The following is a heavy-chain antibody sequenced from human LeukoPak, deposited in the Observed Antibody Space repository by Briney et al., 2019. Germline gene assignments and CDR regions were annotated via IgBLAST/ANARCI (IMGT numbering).Heavy chain of an antibody. CDR1: GFTFSSYG. CDR3: ARVFHDILTGSPLDY. D-gene: IGHD3-9*01. CDR2: ISYDGSNK. J-gene: IGHJ4*02. Sequence: PGRSLRLSCAASGFTFSSYGMHWVRQAPGKGLEWVAVISYDGSNKYYADSVKGRFTISRDNSKNTLYLQMNSLRAEDTAVYYCARVFHDILTGSPLDYWGQGTLVTVSS. V-gene: IGHV3-30*03.